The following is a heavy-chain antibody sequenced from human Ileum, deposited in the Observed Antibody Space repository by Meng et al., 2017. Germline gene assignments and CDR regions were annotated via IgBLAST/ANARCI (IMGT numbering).Heavy chain of an antibody. CDR3: ARRTGEVDLLDY. D-gene: IGHD7-27*01. CDR1: GASIRSHY. Sequence: QVQLQESGPGLVRPSETLALTCSVSGASIRSHYWTWIRQPPGKGLEYIGYIYYRGGASYNPSLRSRVTMSVDTSKNQFSLNLSSVTAADTAVYYCARRTGEVDLLDYWGQGTLVTVSS. CDR2: IYYRGGA. J-gene: IGHJ4*02. V-gene: IGHV4-59*08.